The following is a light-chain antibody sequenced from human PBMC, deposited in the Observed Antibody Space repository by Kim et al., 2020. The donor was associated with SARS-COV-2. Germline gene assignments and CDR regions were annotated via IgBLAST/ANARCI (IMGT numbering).Light chain of an antibody. V-gene: IGKV3-20*01. J-gene: IGKJ5*01. CDR1: QTVGRNY. CDR3: QQYFAAPIT. CDR2: GGS. Sequence: IVLTQSPGTLSLSPGETATLSCRASQTVGRNYLAWFQQKRGQALSLLIYGGSRRATGIPDRFSGSGSGSDFTLTISGLEPEDFALYYCQQYFAAPITFGQWTRLEIK.